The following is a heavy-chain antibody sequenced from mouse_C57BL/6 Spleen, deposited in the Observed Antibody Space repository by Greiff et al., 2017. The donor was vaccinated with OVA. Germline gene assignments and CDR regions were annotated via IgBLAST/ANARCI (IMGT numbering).Heavy chain of an antibody. CDR1: GYSFTGYF. J-gene: IGHJ1*03. V-gene: IGHV1-20*01. D-gene: IGHD1-1*01. Sequence: EVQRVESGPELVKPGDSVKISCKASGYSFTGYFMNWVMQSHGKSLEWIGRINPYNGDTFYNQKFKGKATLTVDKSSSTAHMELRSLTSEDSAVYYCARATVVARYWYFDVWGTGTTVTVSS. CDR2: INPYNGDT. CDR3: ARATVVARYWYFDV.